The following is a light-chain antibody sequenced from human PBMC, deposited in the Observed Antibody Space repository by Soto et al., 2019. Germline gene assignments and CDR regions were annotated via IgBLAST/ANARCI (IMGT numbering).Light chain of an antibody. CDR3: QAWGTGFVV. CDR1: SGHSDYA. Sequence: QLVLTQSPSASASLGASVKLTCTLSSGHSDYAIAWHQQQSEKGPRYLMKVNSDGIHIKGDGISNRFSGSSSGAERYLTISSLQSEDEADYYCQAWGTGFVVFGGGTKVTVL. J-gene: IGLJ3*02. V-gene: IGLV4-69*01. CDR2: VNSDGIH.